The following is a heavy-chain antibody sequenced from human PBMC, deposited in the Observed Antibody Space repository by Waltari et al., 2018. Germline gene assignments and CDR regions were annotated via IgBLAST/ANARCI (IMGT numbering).Heavy chain of an antibody. D-gene: IGHD5-18*01. J-gene: IGHJ3*02. CDR1: GFPVRSNY. CDR3: ARDPDTAMEAGAFDI. Sequence: ELQLLESGGALIQPGGSVRLSCAATGFPVRSNYMSWVRRAPGKGLEWVSVIDSGGSTYYADSVKGRFTISRDNSKNTLYLKMNSLRAEDTAVYYWARDPDTAMEAGAFDIWGQGTMVTVSS. CDR2: IDSGGST. V-gene: IGHV3-53*01.